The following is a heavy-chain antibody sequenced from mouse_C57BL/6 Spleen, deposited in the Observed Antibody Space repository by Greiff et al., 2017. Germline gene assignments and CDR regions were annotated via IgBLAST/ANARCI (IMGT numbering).Heavy chain of an antibody. CDR2: INPNNGGT. V-gene: IGHV1-18*01. J-gene: IGHJ3*01. D-gene: IGHD1-1*01. Sequence: EVQRVESGPELVKPGASVKIPCKASGYTFTDYNMDWVKQSHGKSLEWIGDINPNNGGTIYNQKFKGKATLTVDKSSSTAYMELRSLTSEDTAVYYCARRSSYYGSSSAWFAYWGQGTLVTVSA. CDR3: ARRSSYYGSSSAWFAY. CDR1: GYTFTDYN.